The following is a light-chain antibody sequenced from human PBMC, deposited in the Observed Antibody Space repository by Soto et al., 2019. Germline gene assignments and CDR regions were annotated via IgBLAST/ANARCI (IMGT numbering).Light chain of an antibody. Sequence: ENVLTQSPGTLSSSPGARATLSCRASQSVRNNYLAWYQKKPGQAPRLLIFGASIRATGIPDRFSGSGSGTDFNLTISRLEPEDFAVFYCHQYDGAPHTFGQGTKLEIK. J-gene: IGKJ2*01. CDR3: HQYDGAPHT. CDR2: GAS. CDR1: QSVRNNY. V-gene: IGKV3-20*01.